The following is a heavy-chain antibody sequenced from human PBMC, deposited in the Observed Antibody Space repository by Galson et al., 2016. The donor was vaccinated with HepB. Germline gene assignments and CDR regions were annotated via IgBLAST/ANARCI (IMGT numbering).Heavy chain of an antibody. D-gene: IGHD2-21*02. CDR3: VKRCDSCRTVADL. CDR1: GYTFTDYR. Sequence: QSGAEVKKPGESLRISCKGSGYTFTDYRINWVRQMPGKGLEWLGRIEPRDSHTTYNPSFQGHVTISVDKSITTAYLHWSSLAASDTALYFGVKRCDSCRTVADLWGQGTLVTVSS. CDR2: IEPRDSHT. J-gene: IGHJ5*02. V-gene: IGHV5-10-1*01.